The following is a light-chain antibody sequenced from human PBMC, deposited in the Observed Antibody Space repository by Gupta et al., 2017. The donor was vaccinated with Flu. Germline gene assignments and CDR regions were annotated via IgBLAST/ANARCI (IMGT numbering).Light chain of an antibody. CDR3: CSYAGSYVV. V-gene: IGLV2-11*01. CDR1: SREGGGYNY. J-gene: IGLJ2*01. Sequence: QSALTQPRSVSGSPGQSVTISCTGTSREGGGYNYVSWYQQHPGKAPKLMIYDVSKRPSGVPDRFSGSKSGNTASLTISGLQAEDEADYYCCSYAGSYVVFGGGTKLTVL. CDR2: DVS.